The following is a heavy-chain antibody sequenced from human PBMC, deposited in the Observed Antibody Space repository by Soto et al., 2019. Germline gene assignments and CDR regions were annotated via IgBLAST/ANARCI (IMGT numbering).Heavy chain of an antibody. CDR3: ARDWGGVTSAGNFQY. Sequence: QVQLQESGPGLAKPSQTLSLTCTVSGASISTGPYFWTWIRQHPGKGLEWIGYIHYSGSTYYNPSLKSRLTISLDTSKNQFSLNLSSVTAADTAVYYCARDWGGVTSAGNFQYWGQGTLVTVSS. CDR2: IHYSGST. J-gene: IGHJ1*01. V-gene: IGHV4-31*03. CDR1: GASISTGPYF. D-gene: IGHD6-13*01.